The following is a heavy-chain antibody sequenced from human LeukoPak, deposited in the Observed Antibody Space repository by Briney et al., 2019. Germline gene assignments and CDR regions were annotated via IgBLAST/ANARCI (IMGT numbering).Heavy chain of an antibody. Sequence: RPGGSLRLSCAASGFTLSSYAMSWVRQAPGKGLEWVSAISGSGGSTYYADSVKGRFTISRDNSKNTLYLQMNSLRAEDTAVYYCAKTWSRVVRNYDSSEENYWGQGTLVTVSS. J-gene: IGHJ4*02. D-gene: IGHD3-22*01. CDR2: ISGSGGST. CDR3: AKTWSRVVRNYDSSEENY. V-gene: IGHV3-23*01. CDR1: GFTLSSYA.